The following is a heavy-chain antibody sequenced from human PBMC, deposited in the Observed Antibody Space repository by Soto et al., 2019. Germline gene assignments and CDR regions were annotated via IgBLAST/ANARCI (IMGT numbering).Heavy chain of an antibody. CDR3: ATTTGDY. Sequence: LRHSCAASGFTFSSYSMNWVRQAPGKGLEWVSSISSDNTYIYYVDSVRGRFTISRDNAKNSLYLQMNSLRAEDTAVYYCATTTGDYWGQGTLVTVSS. CDR2: ISSDNTYI. D-gene: IGHD5-12*01. V-gene: IGHV3-21*01. CDR1: GFTFSSYS. J-gene: IGHJ4*02.